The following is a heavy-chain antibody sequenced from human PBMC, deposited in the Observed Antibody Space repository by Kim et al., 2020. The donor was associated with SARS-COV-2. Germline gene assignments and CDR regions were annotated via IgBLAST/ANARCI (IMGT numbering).Heavy chain of an antibody. Sequence: YYADSVKGRFTISRDSSKNTLYLQMNSLRAEDTAVYYCARAGNPFSPFDYWGQGTLVTVSS. CDR3: ARAGNPFSPFDY. V-gene: IGHV3-53*01. J-gene: IGHJ4*02.